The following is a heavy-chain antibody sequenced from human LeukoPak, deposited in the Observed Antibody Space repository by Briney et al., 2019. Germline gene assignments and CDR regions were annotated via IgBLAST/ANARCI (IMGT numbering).Heavy chain of an antibody. V-gene: IGHV4-4*07. CDR2: IYTSGST. CDR3: ARFVVVPAATAHFDY. D-gene: IGHD2-2*01. Sequence: SETLSLTCAVSGDSFSSHYWTWIRQPPGRGLEWIGRIYTSGSTNYNPSLKSRVTMSVDTSKNQFSLKLSSVTAADTAVYYCARFVVVPAATAHFDYWGQGTLVTVSS. J-gene: IGHJ4*02. CDR1: GDSFSSHY.